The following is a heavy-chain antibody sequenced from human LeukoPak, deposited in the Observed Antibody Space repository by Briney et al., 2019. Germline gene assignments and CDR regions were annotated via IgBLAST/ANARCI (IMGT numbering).Heavy chain of an antibody. J-gene: IGHJ5*02. V-gene: IGHV6-1*01. CDR1: GDSVSSNSAA. D-gene: IGHD3-10*01. CDR3: ARENYYGSGSYLLGPYNWFDP. CDR2: TWYMSKWKT. Sequence: SLTLSLTCAISGDSVSSNSAAWNWIRQSPSRGLEWLGRTWYMSKWKTEYAVSVESRIAINPDTSKNQFSLKLSSVTAADTAVYYCARENYYGSGSYLLGPYNWFDPWGQGTLVTVSS.